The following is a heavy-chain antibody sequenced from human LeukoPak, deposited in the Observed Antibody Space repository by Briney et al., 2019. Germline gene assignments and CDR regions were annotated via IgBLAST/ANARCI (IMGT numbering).Heavy chain of an antibody. CDR3: ARGIDDFWSGYYGYYMDV. Sequence: SETLSLTCAVYGGSFSGYYWSWIRQPPGKGLEWIGEINHSGSTNYNPSLKSRVTISVDTSKNQFSLKLSSVTAADTAVYYCARGIDDFWSGYYGYYMDVWGKGTTVTVSS. V-gene: IGHV4-34*01. D-gene: IGHD3-3*01. CDR2: INHSGST. CDR1: GGSFSGYY. J-gene: IGHJ6*03.